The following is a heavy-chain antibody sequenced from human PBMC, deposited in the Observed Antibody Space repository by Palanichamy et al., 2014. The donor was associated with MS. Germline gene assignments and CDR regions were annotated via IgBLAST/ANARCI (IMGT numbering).Heavy chain of an antibody. D-gene: IGHD1-1*01. Sequence: QVRLLQSGAEVKKPGASVKVSCKASGYNFTSDAMHWVRQAPGQRLEWMGWVDSGKGKTKYSQRFQGRLTITWDTSATTVYMDLSSLRSEDTAVYYCARTTNRDFYYGMDVWGQGTTVTVSS. V-gene: IGHV1-3*01. CDR3: ARTTNRDFYYGMDV. J-gene: IGHJ6*02. CDR2: VDSGKGKT. CDR1: GYNFTSDA.